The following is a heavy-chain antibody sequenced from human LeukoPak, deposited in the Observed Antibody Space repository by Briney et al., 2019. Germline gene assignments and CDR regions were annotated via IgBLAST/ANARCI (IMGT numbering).Heavy chain of an antibody. Sequence: SETLSLTCTVYGGSISSYYWSWIRQPPRKGLEWIGYIYYSGRTNYNPSLKSRVTISVDTSKNQFSLKLSSVTAADAAVYYCARGASGSYFWFDPWGQGTLVTVSS. J-gene: IGHJ5*02. CDR1: GGSISSYY. V-gene: IGHV4-59*01. CDR3: ARGASGSYFWFDP. CDR2: IYYSGRT. D-gene: IGHD1-26*01.